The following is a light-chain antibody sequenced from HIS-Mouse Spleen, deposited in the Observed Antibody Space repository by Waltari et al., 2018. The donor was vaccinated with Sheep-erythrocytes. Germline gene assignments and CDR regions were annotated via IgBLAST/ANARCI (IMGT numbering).Light chain of an antibody. V-gene: IGLV3-1*01. CDR2: QDS. Sequence: SYELTQPPSVSVSPGQTASITCSGDKLGEKYACWFQQKPGQSPLLVIYQDSKRPSGIPERFSGSNSGNTATLTISGTQAMDEADYYCQAWDSSTAEVFGGGTKLTVL. CDR1: KLGEKY. J-gene: IGLJ2*01. CDR3: QAWDSSTAEV.